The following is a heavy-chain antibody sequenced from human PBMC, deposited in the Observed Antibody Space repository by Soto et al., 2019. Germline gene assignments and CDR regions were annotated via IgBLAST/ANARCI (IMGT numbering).Heavy chain of an antibody. Sequence: EVQLVESGGGLVQPGGSLRLSCAASGFTFSSYSMNWVRQALGKGLEWVSYISTSSSPIYYADSVKGRFTISRDNAKNSLCLQMNSLRDEDTAVYYCARVVYYGMDVWGQGTTVTVSS. J-gene: IGHJ6*02. CDR2: ISTSSSPI. CDR3: ARVVYYGMDV. V-gene: IGHV3-48*02. CDR1: GFTFSSYS.